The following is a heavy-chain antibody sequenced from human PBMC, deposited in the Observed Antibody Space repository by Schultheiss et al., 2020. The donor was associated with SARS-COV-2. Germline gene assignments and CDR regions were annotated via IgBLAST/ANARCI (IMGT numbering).Heavy chain of an antibody. J-gene: IGHJ6*02. CDR3: ANAGYYYYSMDV. Sequence: GGSLTLSCAASGFTFSSYAMSWVRQAPGKGLEWVSAISGSGGSTYYADVVKGRFTNSRDNSENTLYLQMNSLRAEDTAVYYCANAGYYYYSMDVWGQGTTVTVS. CDR1: GFTFSSYA. CDR2: ISGSGGST. V-gene: IGHV3-23*01.